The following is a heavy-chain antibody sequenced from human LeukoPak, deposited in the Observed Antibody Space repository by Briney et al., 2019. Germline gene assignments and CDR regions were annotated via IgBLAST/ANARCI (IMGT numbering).Heavy chain of an antibody. J-gene: IGHJ5*02. Sequence: SQTLSLMCTVSGGSISVDDNYWSWIRQPPGKGLEWIGYIYHSGSTYYNPSLKSRVTISVDRSKNQFSLKLTSVTAADTAVYYCARGTERASWFDPWGQGTLVTVSS. D-gene: IGHD1-1*01. CDR3: ARGTERASWFDP. V-gene: IGHV4-30-2*01. CDR1: GGSISVDDNY. CDR2: IYHSGST.